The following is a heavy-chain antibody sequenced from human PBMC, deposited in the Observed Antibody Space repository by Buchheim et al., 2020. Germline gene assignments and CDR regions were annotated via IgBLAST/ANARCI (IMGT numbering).Heavy chain of an antibody. Sequence: QVQLQESGPGLVKPSQTLSPTCTVSGGSISSGDYYWSWIRQPPGKGLEWIGYIYYSGSTYYNPSLKSRVTISVDTSKNQFSLKLNSVTAADSAVYYCARAHYYDVTGYYSYDFDYWGQGT. CDR1: GGSISSGDYY. CDR3: ARAHYYDVTGYYSYDFDY. V-gene: IGHV4-30-4*01. J-gene: IGHJ4*02. D-gene: IGHD3-22*01. CDR2: IYYSGST.